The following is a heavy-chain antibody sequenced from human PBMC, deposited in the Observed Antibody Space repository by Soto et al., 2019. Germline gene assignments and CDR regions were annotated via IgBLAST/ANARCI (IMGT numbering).Heavy chain of an antibody. Sequence: SVKVSCKASGGTFSSYSISWVRQAPGQGLEWMGGIIPIFGTANYAQKFQGRVTITADESTSTAYMELRSLRSDDTAVYYCARDSRDDYDYWGQGTLVTVSS. D-gene: IGHD2-2*01. CDR3: ARDSRDDYDY. J-gene: IGHJ4*02. CDR1: GGTFSSYS. V-gene: IGHV1-69*13. CDR2: IIPIFGTA.